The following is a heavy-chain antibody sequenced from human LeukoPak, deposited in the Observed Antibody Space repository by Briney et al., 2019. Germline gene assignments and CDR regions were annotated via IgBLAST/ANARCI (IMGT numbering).Heavy chain of an antibody. CDR2: ISGSGVST. Sequence: GGSLRLSCAASGFSFSSYGVSWVRQAPGKGLEWVSGISGSGVSTDDADSVKGRFTISRDNSKNTLYLQINSLRAEDTAVYYCAKDADYDSMYFDYWGQGTLVTVSS. V-gene: IGHV3-23*01. CDR1: GFSFSSYG. D-gene: IGHD3-22*01. J-gene: IGHJ4*02. CDR3: AKDADYDSMYFDY.